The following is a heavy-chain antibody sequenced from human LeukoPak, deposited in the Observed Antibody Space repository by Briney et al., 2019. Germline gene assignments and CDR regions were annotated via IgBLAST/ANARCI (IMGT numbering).Heavy chain of an antibody. Sequence: SETLSLTCTVSGGSISSYYWSWIRQPPGKGLEWIGYIYYSGSTNYNPSLKSRVTISVDTSKNQFSLKLSSVTTADTAVYYCARNIVATSGWFDPWGQGTLVTVSS. D-gene: IGHD5-12*01. V-gene: IGHV4-59*01. CDR3: ARNIVATSGWFDP. CDR1: GGSISSYY. CDR2: IYYSGST. J-gene: IGHJ5*02.